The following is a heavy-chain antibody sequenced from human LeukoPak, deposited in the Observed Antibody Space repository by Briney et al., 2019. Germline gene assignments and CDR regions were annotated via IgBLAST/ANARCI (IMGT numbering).Heavy chain of an antibody. Sequence: ASVKVSCKVSGYTLSELFIHCVRQAPGKGLQWMGGFDPEVDEAIYAQEFQGRVTMTEDTSTDTAFMEVNSLKSEDTAVYYCTTEGGNSFGWGFDAFNVWGQRTMVTVSS. J-gene: IGHJ3*01. CDR3: TTEGGNSFGWGFDAFNV. D-gene: IGHD2-21*01. V-gene: IGHV1-24*01. CDR1: GYTLSELF. CDR2: FDPEVDEA.